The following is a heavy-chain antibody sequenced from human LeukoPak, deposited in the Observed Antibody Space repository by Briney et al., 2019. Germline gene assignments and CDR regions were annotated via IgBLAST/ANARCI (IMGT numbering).Heavy chain of an antibody. CDR2: IRNDGSNY. Sequence: GGSLRLSCAASGFTFSRYGMHWVRQAPGKGLEWVAYIRNDGSNYYYADFVKGRFTISRDHSKNTLYLQMNSLRPGDTAVYYCAVELGDYWGQGTLVIVSS. CDR3: AVELGDY. CDR1: GFTFSRYG. V-gene: IGHV3-30*02. J-gene: IGHJ4*02. D-gene: IGHD7-27*01.